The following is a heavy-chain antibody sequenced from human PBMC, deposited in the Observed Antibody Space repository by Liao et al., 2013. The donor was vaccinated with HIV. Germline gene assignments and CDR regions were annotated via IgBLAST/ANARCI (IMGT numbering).Heavy chain of an antibody. Sequence: QVQLQESGPGLVKPSETLSLTCTVSGGSMSDYYWAWVRQPAGKGLEWIGRIYTSETTDYNPSLKSRVTMSVDTSKNLFSLKLSSVTAADTAVYYCARGRYYDSSAYYPNWFDPWGQGTLVTVSA. J-gene: IGHJ5*02. D-gene: IGHD3-22*01. CDR3: ARGRYYDSSAYYPNWFDP. CDR1: GGSMSDYY. CDR2: IYTSETT. V-gene: IGHV4-4*07.